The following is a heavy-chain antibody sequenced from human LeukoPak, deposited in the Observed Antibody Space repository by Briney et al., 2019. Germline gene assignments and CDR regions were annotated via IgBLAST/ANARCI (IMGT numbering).Heavy chain of an antibody. CDR1: GFTFSSYS. CDR2: ISSSSSYI. CDR3: VSLGYSSSSVRY. Sequence: GGSLRLSCAASGFTFSSYSMNWVRQAPGKGLEWVSSISSSSSYIYYADSVKGRFTISRDNAKNSLYLQMNSLRAEDTAVYFCVSLGYSSSSVRYWGQGTLVTVSS. J-gene: IGHJ4*02. V-gene: IGHV3-21*01. D-gene: IGHD6-6*01.